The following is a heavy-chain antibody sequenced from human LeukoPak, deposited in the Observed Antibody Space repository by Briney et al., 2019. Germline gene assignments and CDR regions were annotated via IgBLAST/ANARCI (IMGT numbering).Heavy chain of an antibody. D-gene: IGHD5-18*01. Sequence: PSETLSLTCTVSGGSISSYYWSWIRQPPGKGLEWIGYIYYSGSTNYNPSLKSRVTISVDTSKNQFSLKLSSVTAADTAVYYCARDGGYSYGTPDYWGQGTLVTVSS. J-gene: IGHJ4*02. CDR1: GGSISSYY. CDR2: IYYSGST. CDR3: ARDGGYSYGTPDY. V-gene: IGHV4-59*01.